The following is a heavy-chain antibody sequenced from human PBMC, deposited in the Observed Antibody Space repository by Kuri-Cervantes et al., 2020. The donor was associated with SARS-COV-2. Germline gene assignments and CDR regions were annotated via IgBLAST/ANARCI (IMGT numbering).Heavy chain of an antibody. D-gene: IGHD6-25*01. CDR2: ISGSGGST. CDR3: AKRGQRTDYYYYYMDV. Sequence: GESLKISCAASGFTFSSYSMNWVRQAPGKGLEWVSAISGSGGSTYYADSVKGRLTISRDNSKNTLYLQMNSLRAEDTAVYYCAKRGQRTDYYYYYMDVWGKGTTVTVSS. V-gene: IGHV3-23*01. J-gene: IGHJ6*03. CDR1: GFTFSSYS.